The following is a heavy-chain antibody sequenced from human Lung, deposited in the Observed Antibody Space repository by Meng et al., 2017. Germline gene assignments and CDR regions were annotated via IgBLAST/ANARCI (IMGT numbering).Heavy chain of an antibody. CDR3: ARGTPGRSYCDY. V-gene: IGHV1-18*01. CDR2: LGAHPGDT. D-gene: IGHD3-10*01. Sequence: HVQLLQSGAEVKQPGASLKVSCQASEYPFTGYGVCWVRQAPGQGLEWMAWLGAHPGDTSFAPKFLGRVTVTADTATATAYMELRSLRSDDTAVYYCARGTPGRSYCDYWGLGTLVTVSS. CDR1: EYPFTGYG. J-gene: IGHJ4*02.